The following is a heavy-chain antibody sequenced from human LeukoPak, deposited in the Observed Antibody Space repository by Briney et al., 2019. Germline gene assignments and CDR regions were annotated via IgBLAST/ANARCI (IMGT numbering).Heavy chain of an antibody. J-gene: IGHJ6*03. D-gene: IGHD4-11*01. Sequence: PSETLSLTCAVSAASTSNYYWSWIRQPAGKGLEWIGRIYTSGSTNYNPSLKSRVTMSVDTSKNQFSLKLSSVTAADTAVYYCARDSPGYSNYDYYYMDVWGKGTTVTVSS. V-gene: IGHV4-4*07. CDR3: ARDSPGYSNYDYYYMDV. CDR1: AASTSNYY. CDR2: IYTSGST.